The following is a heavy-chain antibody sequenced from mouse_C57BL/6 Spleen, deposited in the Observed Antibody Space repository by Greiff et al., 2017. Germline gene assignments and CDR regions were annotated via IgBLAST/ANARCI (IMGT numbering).Heavy chain of an antibody. Sequence: QVQLQQSDAELVKPGASVKISCKVSGYTFTDHTIPWMKQRPEQGLAWIGYIYHRIGSTKYNWKFKGKATLTADKSPSTADMQLNSLTSEDSAVYCCARDSIYYYGLPWFAYWGQGTLVTVSA. CDR3: ARDSIYYYGLPWFAY. J-gene: IGHJ3*01. CDR1: GYTFTDHT. V-gene: IGHV1-78*01. CDR2: IYHRIGST. D-gene: IGHD1-1*01.